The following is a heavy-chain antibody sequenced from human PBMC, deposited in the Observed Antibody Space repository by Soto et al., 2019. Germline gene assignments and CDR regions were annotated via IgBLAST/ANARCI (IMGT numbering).Heavy chain of an antibody. CDR3: ARERYCSGGSCRILDY. J-gene: IGHJ4*02. Sequence: XSGVSIISGGCYLSCIRQHPGKGLEWIGYIYYSGSTYYNPSLKSRVTISVDTSKNQFSLKLSSVTAADTAVYYCARERYCSGGSCRILDYWGQGTLVTVSS. D-gene: IGHD2-15*01. CDR2: IYYSGST. CDR1: GVSIISGGCY. V-gene: IGHV4-31*02.